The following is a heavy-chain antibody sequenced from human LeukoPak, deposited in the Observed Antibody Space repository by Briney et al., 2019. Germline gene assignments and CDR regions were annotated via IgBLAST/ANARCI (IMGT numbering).Heavy chain of an antibody. Sequence: SETLSLTCAVYGGSFSGYYWSWIRQPPGKGLEWIGEINHSGSTNYNPSLKSRVTISVDTSKNQFSLKLSSVTAADTAVYYCARLALRIAVAGTGLDYWGQGTLVTVSS. V-gene: IGHV4-34*01. CDR2: INHSGST. J-gene: IGHJ4*02. CDR1: GGSFSGYY. D-gene: IGHD6-19*01. CDR3: ARLALRIAVAGTGLDY.